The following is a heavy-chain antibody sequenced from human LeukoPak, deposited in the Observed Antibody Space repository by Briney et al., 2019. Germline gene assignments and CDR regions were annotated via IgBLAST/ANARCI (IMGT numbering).Heavy chain of an antibody. V-gene: IGHV3-11*06. J-gene: IGHJ4*02. CDR3: ARDLALSIAAAGD. CDR1: GFTFSDYY. CDR2: ISSSSSYT. D-gene: IGHD6-13*01. Sequence: PGGSLRLSCAASGFTFSDYYMSWIRQAPGKGLEWVSYISSSSSYTNYADSVKGRFTISRDNAKNSLYLQMNSLRAEDTAVYYCARDLALSIAAAGDWGQGTLVTVPS.